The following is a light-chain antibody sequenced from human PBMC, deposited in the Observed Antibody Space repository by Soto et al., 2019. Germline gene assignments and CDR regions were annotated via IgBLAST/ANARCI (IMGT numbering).Light chain of an antibody. Sequence: EIVLTQSPGTLSLSPGERATLSCRASQSVRSNYLAWYQQKPGQAPRLLISGASSRATGIPDRFSGSGSGTDFTLTISRLEPEDFVVYYCQQYGSLPWTFGQGTKVEIK. CDR1: QSVRSNY. V-gene: IGKV3-20*01. CDR3: QQYGSLPWT. J-gene: IGKJ1*01. CDR2: GAS.